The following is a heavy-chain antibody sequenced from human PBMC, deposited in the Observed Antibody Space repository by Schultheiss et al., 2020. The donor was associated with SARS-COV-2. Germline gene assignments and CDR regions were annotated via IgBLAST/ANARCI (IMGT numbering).Heavy chain of an antibody. CDR2: IYHSGST. D-gene: IGHD3-3*01. CDR1: GFSLSTSGV. V-gene: IGHV4-39*07. CDR3: GAWSYHYGMDV. Sequence: SGPTLVKPTQTLTLTCTFSGFSLSTSGVGVGWIRQPPGKGLEWIGSIYHSGSTYYNPSLKSRVTISVDTSKNQFSLKLSSVTAADTAVYYCGAWSYHYGMDVWGQGTTVTVSS. J-gene: IGHJ6*02.